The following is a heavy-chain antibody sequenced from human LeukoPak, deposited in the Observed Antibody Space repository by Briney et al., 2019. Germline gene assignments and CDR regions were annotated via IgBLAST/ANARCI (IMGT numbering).Heavy chain of an antibody. V-gene: IGHV4-39*01. CDR3: ARGPYYYDSSGYYSYYYMDV. CDR2: IYYSGST. CDR1: GGSISSSSYY. D-gene: IGHD3-22*01. Sequence: PSETLSLTCTVSGGSISSSSYYWGWIRQPPGKGLEWIGSIYYSGSTYYNPSLKSRVTISVDTSKNQFSLKLSSVTAADTAVYYCARGPYYYDSSGYYSYYYMDVWGKGTTVTISS. J-gene: IGHJ6*03.